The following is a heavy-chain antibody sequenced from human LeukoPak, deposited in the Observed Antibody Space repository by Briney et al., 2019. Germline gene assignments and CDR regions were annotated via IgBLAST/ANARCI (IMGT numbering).Heavy chain of an antibody. CDR2: IRYDGSNK. V-gene: IGHV3-30*02. Sequence: GGSLRLSCGASGFTFSSYGMHWVRQAPGKGLEWVAFIRYDGSNKYYADSVKGRFTISRDNAKNSLYLQMNSLRAEDTAVYYCARDFPDSSGWWGYYYYMDVWGKGTTVTISS. D-gene: IGHD6-19*01. J-gene: IGHJ6*03. CDR1: GFTFSSYG. CDR3: ARDFPDSSGWWGYYYYMDV.